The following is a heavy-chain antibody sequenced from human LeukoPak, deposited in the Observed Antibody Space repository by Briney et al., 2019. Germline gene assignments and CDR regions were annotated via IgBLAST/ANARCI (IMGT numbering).Heavy chain of an antibody. V-gene: IGHV3-21*01. D-gene: IGHD6-19*01. Sequence: PGGSLRLSCASSGFTFTAYSMNWVRQAPGKGLEWISFISSSGHYIYYADSLKGRFTISRDNANSSLYLQISTLKAEDTAVYYCTRQCLRVMDVWGKGTTVTVSS. CDR1: GFTFTAYS. CDR3: TRQCLRVMDV. CDR2: ISSSGHYI. J-gene: IGHJ6*04.